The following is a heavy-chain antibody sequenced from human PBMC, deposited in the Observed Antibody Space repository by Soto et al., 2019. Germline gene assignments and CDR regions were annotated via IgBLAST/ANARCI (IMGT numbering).Heavy chain of an antibody. J-gene: IGHJ6*02. V-gene: IGHV1-18*01. CDR1: GYTFTSYG. CDR3: ARGRYCSGGSCYSSDYYGMDV. D-gene: IGHD2-15*01. Sequence: QVQLVQSGAEVKKPGASVKVSCKASGYTFTSYGISWVRQAPGQGLEWMGWISAYNGNTNYAQKLQGRVTMTTDTSTCTAYMELRSLRSDDTAVYYCARGRYCSGGSCYSSDYYGMDVWCQGTTVTVSS. CDR2: ISAYNGNT.